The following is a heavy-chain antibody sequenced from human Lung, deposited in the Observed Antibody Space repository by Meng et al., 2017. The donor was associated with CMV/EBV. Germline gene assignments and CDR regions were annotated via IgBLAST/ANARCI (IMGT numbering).Heavy chain of an antibody. CDR2: INPNSGST. V-gene: IGHV1-2*02. D-gene: IGHD2-2*01. CDR3: GRGVGFQLPDY. J-gene: IGHJ4*02. CDR1: GYTFIGYY. Sequence: ASVKVSCKASGYTFIGYYMHWVRQAPGQGLEWVGWINPNSGSTNLAQKFQGRVTMARDTSTRTVYMELRSLGFDDTAVYYCGRGVGFQLPDYWGQGDLVTVDS.